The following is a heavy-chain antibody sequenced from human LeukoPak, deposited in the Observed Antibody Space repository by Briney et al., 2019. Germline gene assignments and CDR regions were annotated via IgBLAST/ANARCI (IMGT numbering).Heavy chain of an antibody. Sequence: ASVKVSCKASGGTFISYAISWVRQAPGQGLEWMGGIIPIFGTANYAQKFQGRVTITADESTSTAYMELSSLRSEDTAVYYCARGVSRSGWYKANYYYYGMDVWGQGTTVTVSS. J-gene: IGHJ6*02. CDR2: IIPIFGTA. CDR1: GGTFISYA. D-gene: IGHD6-19*01. V-gene: IGHV1-69*13. CDR3: ARGVSRSGWYKANYYYYGMDV.